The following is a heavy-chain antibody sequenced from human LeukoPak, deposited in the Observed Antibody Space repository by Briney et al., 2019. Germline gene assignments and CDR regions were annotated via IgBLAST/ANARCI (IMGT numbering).Heavy chain of an antibody. Sequence: SETLSLTCTVSGGSFSGYYWSWIRQPPGKGLEWIGYIYYSGSTNYNPSLKSRVTISVDTSKNQFSLKLSSVTAADTAVYYCASFPPTRAFDIWGQGTMVTVSS. CDR1: GGSFSGYY. D-gene: IGHD1-1*01. V-gene: IGHV4-59*01. J-gene: IGHJ3*02. CDR3: ASFPPTRAFDI. CDR2: IYYSGST.